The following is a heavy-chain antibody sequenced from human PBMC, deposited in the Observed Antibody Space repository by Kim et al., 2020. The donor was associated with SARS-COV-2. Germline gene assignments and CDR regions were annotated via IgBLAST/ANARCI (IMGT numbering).Heavy chain of an antibody. J-gene: IGHJ4*02. V-gene: IGHV1-18*01. D-gene: IGHD5-12*01. CDR2: I. Sequence: INYAQRLQGRVTLTTDTATGTAYMELRSLRSDDTAVYYCARNIVAADFDYWGQGTLVTVSS. CDR3: ARNIVAADFDY.